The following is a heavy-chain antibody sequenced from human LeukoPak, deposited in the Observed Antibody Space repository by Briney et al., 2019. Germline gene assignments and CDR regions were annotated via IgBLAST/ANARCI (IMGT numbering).Heavy chain of an antibody. D-gene: IGHD6-13*01. J-gene: IGHJ4*02. CDR1: GYTFTSYY. V-gene: IGHV1-46*01. Sequence: ASVKVSCKASGYTFTSYYMHWVRQAPGQGLEWMGIINPSGGSTSYAQKFQGRVTITTDISTKTAYMELSSLRSEDTAVYYCAAVSPTKPYSFNWFYFDHWGLGTLVTVSS. CDR2: INPSGGST. CDR3: AAVSPTKPYSFNWFYFDH.